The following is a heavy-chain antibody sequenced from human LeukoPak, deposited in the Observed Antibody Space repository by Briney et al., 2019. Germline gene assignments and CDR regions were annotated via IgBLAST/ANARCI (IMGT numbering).Heavy chain of an antibody. CDR1: GGSISSSSYY. D-gene: IGHD2-15*01. Sequence: SETLSLTRTVSGGSISSSSYYWGWIRQPPGKGLEWIGSIYYSGSTYYNPSLKSRVTISVDTSKNQFSLKLSSVTAADTAVYYCARGAHCSGGSCYKTGVYYYYYGMDVWGQGTTVTVSS. V-gene: IGHV4-39*01. CDR2: IYYSGST. CDR3: ARGAHCSGGSCYKTGVYYYYYGMDV. J-gene: IGHJ6*02.